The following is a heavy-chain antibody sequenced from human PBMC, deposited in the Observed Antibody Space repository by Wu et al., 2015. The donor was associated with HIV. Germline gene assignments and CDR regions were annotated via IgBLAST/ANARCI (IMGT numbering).Heavy chain of an antibody. CDR3: ATVADTRGYSPGEWYLDL. J-gene: IGHJ2*01. CDR2: ISTYNNNT. Sequence: QVQLVQSANQQKKPGASVTVSCKASGYSFTNYGISWVRQAPGHGLEWMGWISTYNNNTYYARNFQGRVTLTTDASTSTAYMELRSLTSDDAAVYYCATVADTRGYSPGEWYLDLWGRGTLVTVSS. V-gene: IGHV1-18*01. CDR1: GYSFTNYG. D-gene: IGHD3-22*01.